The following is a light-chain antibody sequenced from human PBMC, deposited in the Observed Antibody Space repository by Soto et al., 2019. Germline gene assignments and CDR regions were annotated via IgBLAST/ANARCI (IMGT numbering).Light chain of an antibody. CDR1: QTVSSW. J-gene: IGKJ4*01. CDR3: QQYKSNPLT. V-gene: IGKV1-5*03. Sequence: DIQMTQSPSTLSASVGDRVTITCRASQTVSSWLAWYQQKPGKAPKLLIYKASTLQSGVPSRFSGSGPGTEFTLTISSLQPDDFAAYYCQQYKSNPLTFGGGTKVDIK. CDR2: KAS.